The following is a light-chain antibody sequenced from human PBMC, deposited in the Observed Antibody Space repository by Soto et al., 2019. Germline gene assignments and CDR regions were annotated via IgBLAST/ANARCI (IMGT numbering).Light chain of an antibody. V-gene: IGLV2-14*01. CDR3: SSYTSSSTLYV. CDR1: SSDVGGYNY. J-gene: IGLJ1*01. CDR2: EVS. Sequence: HSALTQPASVSGSPGQSITISCPGTSSDVGGYNYVSWYQQHPGKAPKLMIFEVSSRPSGVSYRFSGSKSGNTASLTISGLQAEDEADYYCSSYTSSSTLYVFGSGTKV.